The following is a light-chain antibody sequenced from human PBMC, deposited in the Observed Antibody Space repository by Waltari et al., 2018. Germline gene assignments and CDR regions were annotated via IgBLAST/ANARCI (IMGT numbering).Light chain of an antibody. V-gene: IGKV1-5*01. Sequence: DIQMTQSPSTLSASVGDRVTITCRASQSLSDWLAWYQQKPGKAPKLLIYDASTLESGVPSRFSGRGSGTEFTLTISSLQPDDFATYYCQQYNDWSTFGQGTKLEI. CDR1: QSLSDW. CDR3: QQYNDWST. CDR2: DAS. J-gene: IGKJ2*01.